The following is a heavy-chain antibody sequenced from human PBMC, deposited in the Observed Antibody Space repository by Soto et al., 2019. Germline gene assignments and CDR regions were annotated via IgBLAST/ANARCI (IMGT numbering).Heavy chain of an antibody. D-gene: IGHD6-13*01. J-gene: IGHJ6*03. V-gene: IGHV1-69*13. Sequence: SVKVSCKASGGTFSSYTISWVRQAPGQGLEWMGGIIPIFGTTNYAQKFQGRVTITADESTSTAYMELSSLRSEDTAVYYCARDRSAAAGNLGYYYYYMDVWGKGTTVTVSS. CDR3: ARDRSAAAGNLGYYYYYMDV. CDR2: IIPIFGTT. CDR1: GGTFSSYT.